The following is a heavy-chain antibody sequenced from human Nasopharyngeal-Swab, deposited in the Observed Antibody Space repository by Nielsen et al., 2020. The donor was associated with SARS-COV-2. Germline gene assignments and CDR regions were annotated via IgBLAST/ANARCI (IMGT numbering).Heavy chain of an antibody. CDR1: GFTFSSYA. CDR2: ISGSGGST. CDR3: AKDMEVRYFDWLSPSYYYYGMDV. D-gene: IGHD3-9*01. V-gene: IGHV3-23*01. J-gene: IGHJ6*02. Sequence: LSLTCAASGFTFSSYAMSWVRQAPGKGLEWVSAISGSGGSTYYADSVKGRFTISRDNSKNTLYLQMNSLRAEDTAVYYCAKDMEVRYFDWLSPSYYYYGMDVWGQGTTVTVSS.